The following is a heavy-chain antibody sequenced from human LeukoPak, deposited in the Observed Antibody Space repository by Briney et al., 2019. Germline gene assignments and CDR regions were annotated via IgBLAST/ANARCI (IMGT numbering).Heavy chain of an antibody. J-gene: IGHJ6*02. CDR3: AGGNYYDSSGYYHYRYYYYGMDV. CDR1: GGSISSSSYY. CDR2: IYYSGST. V-gene: IGHV4-39*07. Sequence: SETLSLTCTVSGGSISSSSYYWGWIRQPPGKGLEWIGSIYYSGSTYYNPSLKSRVTISVDTSKNQFSLKLSSVTAADTAVYYCAGGNYYDSSGYYHYRYYYYGMDVWGQGTTVTVSS. D-gene: IGHD3-22*01.